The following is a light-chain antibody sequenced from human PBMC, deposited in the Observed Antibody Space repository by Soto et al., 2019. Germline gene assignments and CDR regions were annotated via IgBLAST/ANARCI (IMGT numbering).Light chain of an antibody. CDR3: QQSHSPPHS. Sequence: DIPMTQSPSSLSASVGDRVTIVCRAGQSISSYLNWYQQRPGKAPKLLIYAASSLQSGVPSRFSGSGSGTYFPLTISSLQLEDFATYYCQQSHSPPHSFGQGTKVES. J-gene: IGKJ2*01. V-gene: IGKV1-39*01. CDR2: AAS. CDR1: QSISSY.